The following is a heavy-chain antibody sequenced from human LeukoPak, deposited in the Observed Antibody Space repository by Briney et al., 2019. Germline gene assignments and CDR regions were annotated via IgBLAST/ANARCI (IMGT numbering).Heavy chain of an antibody. CDR2: ISSSSSTI. V-gene: IGHV3-48*01. Sequence: GGSLRLSCAASGFTFSSYSMNWVRQAPGKGLEWVSYISSSSSTIYYADSVKGRFTISRDNAKNSLYLQMNSLRAEDTAVYYCARDLSPAEYDFWSGSYFDPWGQGTLVTVSS. J-gene: IGHJ5*02. CDR1: GFTFSSYS. CDR3: ARDLSPAEYDFWSGSYFDP. D-gene: IGHD3-3*01.